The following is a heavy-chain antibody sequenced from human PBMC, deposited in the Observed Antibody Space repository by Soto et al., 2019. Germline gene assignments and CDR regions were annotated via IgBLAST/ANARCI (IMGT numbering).Heavy chain of an antibody. J-gene: IGHJ4*02. CDR1: GYTFTTYG. CDR2: ISAYSGKT. D-gene: IGHD3-16*01. Sequence: QVQLVQSGGEVKKPGASVKVSCKTSGYTFTTYGISWVRQAPGQGREWVGWISAYSGKTHYAQKFQGKVTMTTDTSTNTASLELRSLRSDDTAVYYCARDPYLGDHQYWGQGTLVTVSS. V-gene: IGHV1-18*01. CDR3: ARDPYLGDHQY.